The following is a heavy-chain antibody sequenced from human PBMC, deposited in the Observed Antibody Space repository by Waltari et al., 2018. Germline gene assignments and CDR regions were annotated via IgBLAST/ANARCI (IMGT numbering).Heavy chain of an antibody. CDR1: GFTFSTHN. J-gene: IGHJ4*02. Sequence: EVHLVASGGGLVQPGGSLRIDRAASGFTFSTHNMGWLRQAPGKGLEWVSINYVSTGASHYADSVKGRFSISRDNPKNTLYLQMNSLRAEDTAVYYCAKGGIEARLTDYWGQGTLVTVSS. CDR2: NYVSTGAS. D-gene: IGHD5-12*01. CDR3: AKGGIEARLTDY. V-gene: IGHV3-23*04.